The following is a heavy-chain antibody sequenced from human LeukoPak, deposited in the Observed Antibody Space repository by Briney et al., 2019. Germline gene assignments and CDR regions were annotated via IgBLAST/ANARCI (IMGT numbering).Heavy chain of an antibody. V-gene: IGHV3-66*01. D-gene: IGHD3-22*01. Sequence: PGGSLRLSCEASGFTVSSNYMSWVRQAPGKGLEWVSVIYSGGNTYYADSVKGRFTISRDNSKNTLSLQMTSLRGEDTAVYYCATVRGYYDSSGPGSFDYWGQGTLVTVSS. CDR3: ATVRGYYDSSGPGSFDY. CDR2: IYSGGNT. J-gene: IGHJ4*02. CDR1: GFTVSSNY.